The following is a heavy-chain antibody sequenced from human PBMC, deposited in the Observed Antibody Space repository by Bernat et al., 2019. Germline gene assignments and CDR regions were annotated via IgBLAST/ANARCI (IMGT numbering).Heavy chain of an antibody. V-gene: IGHV3-15*01. D-gene: IGHD2-2*01. J-gene: IGHJ4*02. CDR2: IKRNTDGGTT. Sequence: EVQLLESGGGLVQPGGSLRLSCAASGFTFSSYAMSWVRQAPGKGLEWVGRIKRNTDGGTTDYAAPVKGRFTISREDSKNTLYLQMNSLKTEDTAVYYCTTEVGLVITADINHDYWGLGTLVTVSS. CDR1: GFTFSSYA. CDR3: TTEVGLVITADINHDY.